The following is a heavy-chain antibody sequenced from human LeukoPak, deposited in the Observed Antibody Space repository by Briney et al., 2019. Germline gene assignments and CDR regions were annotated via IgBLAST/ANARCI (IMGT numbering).Heavy chain of an antibody. CDR3: ARGRRYYCDSSGYSYYLDY. CDR1: GGSFSGYY. J-gene: IGHJ4*02. V-gene: IGHV4-34*01. D-gene: IGHD3-22*01. Sequence: SETLSLTCAVYGGSFSGYYWSWIRQPPGKGLEWIGEINHSGSTNYNPSLKSRVTISVDTSKNQFSLKLSSVTAADTAVYYCARGRRYYCDSSGYSYYLDYWGQGTLVTVSS. CDR2: INHSGST.